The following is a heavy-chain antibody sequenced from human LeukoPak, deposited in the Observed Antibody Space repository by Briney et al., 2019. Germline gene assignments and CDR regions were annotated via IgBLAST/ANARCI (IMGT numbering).Heavy chain of an antibody. V-gene: IGHV4-31*03. J-gene: IGHJ3*02. CDR2: IYYSGST. CDR1: GGSISSGGYY. CDR3: ARDTGQSGTKGPGAFDI. D-gene: IGHD1-26*01. Sequence: SETLSLTCTVSGGSISSGGYYWSWIRQPPGKGLEWIGYIYYSGSTYYNPSLKSRVTISVDTSKNQFSLKLSSVTAADTAVYYCARDTGQSGTKGPGAFDIWGQGTMVTVSS.